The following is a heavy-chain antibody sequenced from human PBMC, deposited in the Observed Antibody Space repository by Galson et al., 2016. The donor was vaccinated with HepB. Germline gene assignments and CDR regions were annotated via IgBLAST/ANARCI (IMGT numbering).Heavy chain of an antibody. CDR3: ARSFGAKALLNYYMDV. D-gene: IGHD4/OR15-4a*01. V-gene: IGHV3-33*01. J-gene: IGHJ6*03. Sequence: SLRLSCAVSGFIFSGYGMHWVRQAPGKGLEWVAVIWYDGSTKYYADSVKGRFTVSRDNSKNTLYLQMNSLRAEDTAVYYCARSFGAKALLNYYMDVWGKGTTVTVSS. CDR1: GFIFSGYG. CDR2: IWYDGSTK.